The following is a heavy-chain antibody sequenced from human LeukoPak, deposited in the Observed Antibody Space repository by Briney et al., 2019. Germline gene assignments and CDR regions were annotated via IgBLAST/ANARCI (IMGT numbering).Heavy chain of an antibody. J-gene: IGHJ4*02. CDR1: GGSFSGYY. CDR3: ARGHDLVVVAATLGYFDY. CDR2: INHSGST. D-gene: IGHD2-15*01. V-gene: IGHV4-34*01. Sequence: SETLSLTCAVYGGSFSGYYWSWIRQPPGKGLEWIGEINHSGSTNYNPSLKSRVTISVDTSKNQFSLKLSSVTAADTAVYYCARGHDLVVVAATLGYFDYWGQGTLVTVSS.